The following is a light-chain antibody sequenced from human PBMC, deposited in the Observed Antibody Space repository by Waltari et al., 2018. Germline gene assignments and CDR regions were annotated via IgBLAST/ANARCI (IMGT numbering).Light chain of an antibody. V-gene: IGKV4-1*01. CDR3: QQYYIAPYT. Sequence: DIVMTQSPDSLAVSLGERATINCKSSQSVSHFSNNNNYLAWYRQKPGQPPKLLLYWAFNRESGVPERFSGSGSATDFTLTISSVQAEDVAVCYCQQYYIAPYTFGQGTKLEIK. CDR1: QSVSHFSNNNNY. CDR2: WAF. J-gene: IGKJ2*01.